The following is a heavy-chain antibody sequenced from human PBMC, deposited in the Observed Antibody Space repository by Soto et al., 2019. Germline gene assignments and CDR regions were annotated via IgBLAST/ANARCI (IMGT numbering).Heavy chain of an antibody. CDR2: ISYDGSNK. Sequence: PVGSLRLSCAASGFTFSSYGMHWVRQAPGKGLEWVAVISYDGSNKYYADSVKGRFTISRDNSKNTLYLQMNSLRAEDTAVYYCASPTSIVGANWASGFDYWGQGTLVTVSS. CDR3: ASPTSIVGANWASGFDY. D-gene: IGHD1-26*01. CDR1: GFTFSSYG. V-gene: IGHV3-30*03. J-gene: IGHJ4*02.